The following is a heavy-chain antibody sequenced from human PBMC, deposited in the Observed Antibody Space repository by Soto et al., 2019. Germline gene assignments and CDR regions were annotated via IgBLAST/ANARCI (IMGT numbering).Heavy chain of an antibody. CDR3: AREGGEYSGSDAFDI. Sequence: ASVKVSCKASGYTFTSYGISWVRQAPGQGLEWMGWISAYNGNTNYAQKLQGGVTMTTDISTSTAYMELRSLRSDDMSVYYCAREGGEYSGSDAFDIWGQGTMVTVSS. V-gene: IGHV1-18*03. CDR2: ISAYNGNT. J-gene: IGHJ3*02. CDR1: GYTFTSYG. D-gene: IGHD5-12*01.